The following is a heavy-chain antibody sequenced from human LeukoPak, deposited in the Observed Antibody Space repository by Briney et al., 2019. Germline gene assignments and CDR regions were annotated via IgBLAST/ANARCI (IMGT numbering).Heavy chain of an antibody. CDR1: GFTFNSYG. V-gene: IGHV3-48*02. CDR2: ISFSSGTT. J-gene: IGHJ4*02. Sequence: PGGSLRLSCAASGFTFNSYGMNWVHQAPGRGLEWVSYISFSSGTTSYADSVKGRFTISRDNAKNSLYLQLNSLRDEDTALYYCARGGYARPDYWGQGTLVTVSS. CDR3: ARGGYARPDY. D-gene: IGHD6-25*01.